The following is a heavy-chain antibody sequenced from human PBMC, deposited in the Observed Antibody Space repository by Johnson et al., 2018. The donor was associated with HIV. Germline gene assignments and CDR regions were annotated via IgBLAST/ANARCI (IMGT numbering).Heavy chain of an antibody. Sequence: QVQLVESGGGLVQPGRSLRLSCAASGFTFDDYAMHWVRQAPGKGLEWVAVISYDGSNKYYADSVKGRLIMSRDNSKNTLYVEMDSLRAEDTAVYYCVKARGGYWGQGTMVTVSS. J-gene: IGHJ3*01. CDR3: VKARGGY. CDR2: ISYDGSNK. D-gene: IGHD3-16*01. V-gene: IGHV3-30*04. CDR1: GFTFDDYA.